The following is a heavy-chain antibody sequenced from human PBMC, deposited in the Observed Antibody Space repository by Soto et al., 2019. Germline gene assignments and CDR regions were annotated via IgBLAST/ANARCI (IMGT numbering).Heavy chain of an antibody. Sequence: GASVKVSCKVSGYTFTDNYIHWVQQGPGKGLEWMGLVDPEDGQTAYAEKFQGRVTLSADTSTDTAYMQLSGLKSEDTAVYYCAIRRAYRNSWYYFDSWGQGTLVTVSS. V-gene: IGHV1-69-2*01. CDR3: AIRRAYRNSWYYFDS. CDR2: VDPEDGQT. J-gene: IGHJ4*02. D-gene: IGHD1-7*01. CDR1: GYTFTDNY.